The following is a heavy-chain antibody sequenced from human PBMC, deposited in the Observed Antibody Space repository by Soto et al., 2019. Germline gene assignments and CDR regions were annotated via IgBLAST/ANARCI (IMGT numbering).Heavy chain of an antibody. Sequence: QVQLVQSGAEVKKPGSSVKVSCKASGGTFSSYAISWVRQAPGQGLEWMGGIIPIFGTANYAQKFQGRVTITADKSTSTAYMELSSMRSEDTAVYYCARSSSTSCYQCYYGMDVWGQGTTVTVSS. V-gene: IGHV1-69*06. D-gene: IGHD2-2*01. CDR1: GGTFSSYA. CDR2: IIPIFGTA. J-gene: IGHJ6*02. CDR3: ARSSSTSCYQCYYGMDV.